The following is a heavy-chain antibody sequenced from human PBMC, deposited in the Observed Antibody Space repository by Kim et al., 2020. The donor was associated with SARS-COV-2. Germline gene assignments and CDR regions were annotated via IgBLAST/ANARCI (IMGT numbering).Heavy chain of an antibody. V-gene: IGHV3-23*01. CDR2: ISGSGGST. CDR1: GFTFSSYA. D-gene: IGHD3-10*01. J-gene: IGHJ4*02. CDR3: AKDRMVRGVIIYDTFDY. Sequence: GGSLRLSCAASGFTFSSYAMSWVRQAPGKGLEWVSAISGSGGSTYYADSVKGRFTISRDNSKNTLYLQMNSLRAEDTAVYYCAKDRMVRGVIIYDTFDYWGQGTLVTVSS.